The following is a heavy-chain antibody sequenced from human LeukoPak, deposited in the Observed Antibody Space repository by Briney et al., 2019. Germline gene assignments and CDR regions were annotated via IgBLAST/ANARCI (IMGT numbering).Heavy chain of an antibody. CDR2: IYYSGST. Sequence: SETLSLTCTVSGGSISSYYWSWIRQPPGKGLEWIGYIYYSGSTNYNPSLKSRVTISVDKSKNQFSLKLSSVTAADTAVYYCAIRGGIVVVTAMDPWGQGTLVTVSS. CDR3: AIRGGIVVVTAMDP. J-gene: IGHJ5*02. D-gene: IGHD2-21*02. V-gene: IGHV4-59*12. CDR1: GGSISSYY.